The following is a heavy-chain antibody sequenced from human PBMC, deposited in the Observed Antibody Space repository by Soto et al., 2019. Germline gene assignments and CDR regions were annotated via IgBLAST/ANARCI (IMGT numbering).Heavy chain of an antibody. V-gene: IGHV1-18*01. J-gene: IGHJ2*01. CDR2: ISASTRNT. D-gene: IGHD2-15*01. Sequence: QVQLVQSGGEVKKPGASVKVSCQASGYTFSDYAISWVRQAPGQGLEWMGWISASTRNTDQAQNFQGRVIMTLDTSTNTAYMELRSLRSDDTPVYYCVRCYCSVGSCYACWHFDLWGRGTLVTVSS. CDR3: VRCYCSVGSCYACWHFDL. CDR1: GYTFSDYA.